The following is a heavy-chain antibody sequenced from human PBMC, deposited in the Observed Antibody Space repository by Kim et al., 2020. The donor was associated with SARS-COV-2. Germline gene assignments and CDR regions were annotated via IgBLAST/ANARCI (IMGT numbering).Heavy chain of an antibody. CDR3: ARLVASWSYLNWFDP. Sequence: PSRKSRVTVSVDTSKNQFSLRLRSVTAADTAVYYCARLVASWSYLNWFDPWGQGTLVTVSS. D-gene: IGHD6-13*01. J-gene: IGHJ5*02. V-gene: IGHV4-39*01.